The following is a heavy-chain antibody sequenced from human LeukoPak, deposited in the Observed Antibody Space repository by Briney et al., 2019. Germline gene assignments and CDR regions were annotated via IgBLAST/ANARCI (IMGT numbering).Heavy chain of an antibody. J-gene: IGHJ4*02. CDR1: GFTFSSYG. D-gene: IGHD2-21*02. CDR3: AKGQGCGDGCYMFEH. CDR2: ISYDGSNK. V-gene: IGHV3-30*18. Sequence: GGSLRLSCAASGFTFSSYGMHWVRQAPGKGLEWVAVISYDGSNKYYADSVKGRFTISRDNSNNTLFLQMDSLRAEDTAVYYCAKGQGCGDGCYMFEHWGQGILVTVSS.